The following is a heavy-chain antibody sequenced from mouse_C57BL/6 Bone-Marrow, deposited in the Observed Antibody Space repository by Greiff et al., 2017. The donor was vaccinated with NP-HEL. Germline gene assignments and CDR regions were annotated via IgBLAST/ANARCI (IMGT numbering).Heavy chain of an antibody. CDR2: IWSGGST. J-gene: IGHJ4*01. V-gene: IGHV2-2*01. CDR3: ARIPSIYYYGSSLYYAMDY. D-gene: IGHD1-1*01. CDR1: GFSLTSYG. Sequence: VQLVESGPGLVQPSQSLSITCTVSGFSLTSYGVHWVRQSPGKGLEWLGVIWSGGSTDYNAAFISRLSISKDNSKSQVFFKMNSLQADDTAIYYCARIPSIYYYGSSLYYAMDYWGQGTSVTVSS.